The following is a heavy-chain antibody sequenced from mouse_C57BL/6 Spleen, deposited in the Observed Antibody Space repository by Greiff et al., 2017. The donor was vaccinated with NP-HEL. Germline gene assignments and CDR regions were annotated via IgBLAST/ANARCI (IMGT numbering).Heavy chain of an antibody. D-gene: IGHD6-1*01. CDR3: ARGGAPPFAY. CDR2: IDPSDSYT. J-gene: IGHJ3*01. V-gene: IGHV1-50*01. Sequence: QVQLQQSGAELVKPGASVKLSCKASGYTFTSYWMQWVKQRPGQGLEWIGEIDPSDSYTNYNQKFKGKATLTVDTSSSTAYMQLSSLTSEDSAVYYCARGGAPPFAYWGQGTLVTVSA. CDR1: GYTFTSYW.